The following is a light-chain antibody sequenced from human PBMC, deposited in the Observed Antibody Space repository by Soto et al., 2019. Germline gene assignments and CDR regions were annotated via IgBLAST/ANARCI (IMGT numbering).Light chain of an antibody. CDR3: QSYESSSLSGFV. CDR2: EIN. J-gene: IGLJ1*01. V-gene: IGLV2-8*01. CDR1: SSDVGAYDY. Sequence: QSALTQPPSASGSPGQSVTISCTGTSSDVGAYDYVSWYQQHPGKAPKLMIYEINKRPSGVPDRFSGSKSGNTASLTVSGLQAEDEADYYCQSYESSSLSGFVFGSGTKLTVL.